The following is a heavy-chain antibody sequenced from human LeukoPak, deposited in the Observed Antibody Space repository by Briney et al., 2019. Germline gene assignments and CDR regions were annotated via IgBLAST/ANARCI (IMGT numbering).Heavy chain of an antibody. V-gene: IGHV4-59*01. Sequence: SETLSLTCTVSGGSISSYYWSWIRQPPGKGLEWIGYIYYSGSTNYNPSLKSRVTISVDTSKNQFSLKLSSVPAADTAVYYCARGRGYDSDYWGQGTLVTVSS. D-gene: IGHD5-12*01. CDR2: IYYSGST. J-gene: IGHJ4*02. CDR3: ARGRGYDSDY. CDR1: GGSISSYY.